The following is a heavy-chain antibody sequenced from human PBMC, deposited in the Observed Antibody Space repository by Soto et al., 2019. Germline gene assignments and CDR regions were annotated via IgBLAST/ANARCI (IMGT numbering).Heavy chain of an antibody. V-gene: IGHV3-7*01. CDR2: IKQDGGEK. Sequence: PGGSLRLSCAASGFTFSGYGMHWVRQAPGKGLEWVANIKQDGGEKYYVDSVKGRFTISRDNAKNSLYLQMNSLRVEDTALYYCARRYSSSWSGFDPWGQGTLVTVSS. J-gene: IGHJ5*02. CDR3: ARRYSSSWSGFDP. D-gene: IGHD6-13*01. CDR1: GFTFSGYG.